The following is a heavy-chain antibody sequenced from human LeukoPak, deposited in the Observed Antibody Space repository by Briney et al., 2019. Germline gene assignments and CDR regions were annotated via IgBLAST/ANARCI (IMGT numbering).Heavy chain of an antibody. J-gene: IGHJ4*02. V-gene: IGHV4-39*01. CDR1: GGSISSSSYY. Sequence: SETLSLTCTVSGGSISSSSYYWGWIRQPPGKGLEWIGSIYYSGSTYYNPSLKSRVTISVDTSKNQFSLKLSSVTAADTAVYYCARIQLWFGPIDYWGQGTLVTVSS. D-gene: IGHD5-18*01. CDR3: ARIQLWFGPIDY. CDR2: IYYSGST.